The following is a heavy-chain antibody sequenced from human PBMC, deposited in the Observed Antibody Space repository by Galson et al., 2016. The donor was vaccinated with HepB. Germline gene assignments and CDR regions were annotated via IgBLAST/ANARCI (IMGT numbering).Heavy chain of an antibody. V-gene: IGHV4-31*03. CDR1: GDSFSGGLYY. J-gene: IGHJ3*02. CDR2: FFYSGSS. Sequence: TLSLTCTVSGDSFSGGLYYWSWIRQHTVKGLEWIGYFFYSGSSYYNPSLKGRVIISLATSNDQFSLKRKSVTAADTAVYFCARGRGSNLRHYGFDMWGQGTKVTVSS. D-gene: IGHD3-10*01. CDR3: ARGRGSNLRHYGFDM.